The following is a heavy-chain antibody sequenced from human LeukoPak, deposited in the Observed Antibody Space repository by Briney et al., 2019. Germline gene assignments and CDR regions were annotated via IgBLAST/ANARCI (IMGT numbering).Heavy chain of an antibody. CDR3: AKDEQTPPDINTIFGVVGIDY. CDR1: GFTFSSYA. CDR2: ISGSGGST. Sequence: SGGSLRLSCAASGFTFSSYAMSWVRQAPGKGLEWVSAISGSGGSTYYADSVKGRLTISRDNSKNTLYLQMNSLRAEDTAVYYCAKDEQTPPDINTIFGVVGIDYWGQGTLVTVSS. D-gene: IGHD3-3*01. V-gene: IGHV3-23*01. J-gene: IGHJ4*02.